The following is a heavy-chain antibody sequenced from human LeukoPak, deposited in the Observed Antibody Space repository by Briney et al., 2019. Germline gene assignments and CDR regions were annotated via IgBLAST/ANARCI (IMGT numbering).Heavy chain of an antibody. Sequence: GGSLRLSFAASGFTFSSYSMNWVRQAPGKGLEWVSSISSSSSYIYYADSVKGRFTISRDNAKNSLYLQMNSLRAEDTAVYYCARVRHYYDSSGYYYDYWGQGTLVTVSS. D-gene: IGHD3-22*01. CDR2: ISSSSSYI. J-gene: IGHJ4*02. V-gene: IGHV3-21*01. CDR3: ARVRHYYDSSGYYYDY. CDR1: GFTFSSYS.